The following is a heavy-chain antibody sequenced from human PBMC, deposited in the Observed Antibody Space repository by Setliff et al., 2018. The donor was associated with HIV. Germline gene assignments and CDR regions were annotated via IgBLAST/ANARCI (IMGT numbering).Heavy chain of an antibody. CDR3: ARTGYSSSWYFDY. CDR2: IYYSGST. V-gene: IGHV4-59*08. J-gene: IGHJ4*02. CDR1: GGSIRSHY. D-gene: IGHD6-13*01. Sequence: PSETLSLTCTVSGGSIRSHYWSWIRQPPGKGLEWIGYIYYSGSTNYNPSLKSRVTISVDTSKNQFSLKLSSVTAADTAIYYCARTGYSSSWYFDYWGQGTLVTVSS.